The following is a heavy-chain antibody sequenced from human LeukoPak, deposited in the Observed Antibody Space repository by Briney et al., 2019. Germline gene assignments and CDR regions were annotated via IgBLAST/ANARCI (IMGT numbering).Heavy chain of an antibody. CDR3: ARVNGPTFYGMDV. D-gene: IGHD2-8*01. V-gene: IGHV4-59*01. Sequence: PRESLSLAFSVYGGSISSYYCGSSRQPPGKGLGWIGYIYFRGSTNYHPSLQSRVTISVDTSKNQSSLKLSSVTAADTAVYYCARVNGPTFYGMDVWGQGTTVTVSS. CDR1: GGSISSYY. J-gene: IGHJ6*02. CDR2: IYFRGST.